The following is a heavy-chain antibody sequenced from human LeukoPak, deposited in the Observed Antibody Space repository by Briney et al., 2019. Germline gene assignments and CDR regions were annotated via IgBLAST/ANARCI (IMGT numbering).Heavy chain of an antibody. J-gene: IGHJ3*02. CDR1: GFTFSSYG. CDR3: ARGPNLYQAFDI. CDR2: ILSDGSKE. D-gene: IGHD3-16*01. Sequence: PGGSLRLSCAASGFTFSSYGMHWVRQAPGKGLEWVAVILSDGSKEFYTDSVKGRFTISRDNSKNTLYLQMNSLRAEDTAVYYCARGPNLYQAFDIWGQGTMVTVSS. V-gene: IGHV3-33*01.